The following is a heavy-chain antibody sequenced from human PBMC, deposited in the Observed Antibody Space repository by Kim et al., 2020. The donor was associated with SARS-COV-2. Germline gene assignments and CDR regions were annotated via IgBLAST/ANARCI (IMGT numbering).Heavy chain of an antibody. CDR3: ARGQGIAARQFGY. CDR1: GGSFSGYY. D-gene: IGHD6-6*01. J-gene: IGHJ4*02. Sequence: SETLSLTCAVYGGSFSGYYWSWIRQPPGKGLEWIGEINHSGSTNYNPSLKSRVTISVDTSKNQFSLKLSSVTAADTAVYYCARGQGIAARQFGYWGQGTLVTVSS. CDR2: INHSGST. V-gene: IGHV4-34*01.